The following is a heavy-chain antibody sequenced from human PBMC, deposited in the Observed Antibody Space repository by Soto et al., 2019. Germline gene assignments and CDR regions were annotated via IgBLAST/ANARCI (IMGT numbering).Heavy chain of an antibody. D-gene: IGHD1-26*01. J-gene: IGHJ4*02. CDR3: ARRYGGNFDY. V-gene: IGHV4-59*01. CDR1: GGSISSYY. Sequence: QVQLQESGPGLVKPSETLSLTCTVSGGSISSYYWSWIRQPPGKGLEWIGYIDYSGSTNYNPSLKSRVTISVDTSKNQYSLKVSSVTAADTAVYYCARRYGGNFDYWGQGTLVTVSS. CDR2: IDYSGST.